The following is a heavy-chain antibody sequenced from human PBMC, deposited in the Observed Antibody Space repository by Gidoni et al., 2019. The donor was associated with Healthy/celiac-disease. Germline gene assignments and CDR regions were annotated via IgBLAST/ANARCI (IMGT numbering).Heavy chain of an antibody. CDR3: AKVLKSSIAARSIAHLDY. CDR2: ISGSGGST. CDR1: GFTFSSYA. V-gene: IGHV3-23*01. D-gene: IGHD6-6*01. Sequence: EVQLLESGGGLVQPGGSLRLSCAASGFTFSSYALGWVRQAPGKGLGWVSAISGSGGSTYYADSVKGRFTISRDNSKNTLYLQMNSLRAEDTAVYYCAKVLKSSIAARSIAHLDYWGQGTLVTVSS. J-gene: IGHJ4*02.